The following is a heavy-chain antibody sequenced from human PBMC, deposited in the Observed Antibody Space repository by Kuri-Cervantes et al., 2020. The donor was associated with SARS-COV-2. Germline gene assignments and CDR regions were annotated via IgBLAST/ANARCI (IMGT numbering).Heavy chain of an antibody. CDR3: ARDIGDWNPDGFDI. J-gene: IGHJ3*02. D-gene: IGHD1-1*01. CDR1: GGTFSSYA. Sequence: SVKVSCKASGGTFSSYATSWVRQAPGQGLEWMGGIIPIFGTANYTQKFQGRVTITADESTSTAYMELSSLRFEDAAVYYCARDIGDWNPDGFDIWGQGTMVTVSS. CDR2: IIPIFGTA. V-gene: IGHV1-69*13.